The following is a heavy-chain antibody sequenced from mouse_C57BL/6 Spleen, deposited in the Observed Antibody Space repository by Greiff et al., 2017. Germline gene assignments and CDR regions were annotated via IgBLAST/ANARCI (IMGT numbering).Heavy chain of an antibody. J-gene: IGHJ2*01. CDR1: GYTFTSYW. CDR3: ARSWGNYDAPYYFDY. CDR2: IYPGSGST. Sequence: VQLQQPGAELVKPGASVKMSCKASGYTFTSYWITWVKQRPGQGLEWIGDIYPGSGSTNYNEKAKSKATLTVDTSSITAYMQLSSLTSEDSAVYYGARSWGNYDAPYYFDYWGQGTTLTVSS. D-gene: IGHD2-4*01. V-gene: IGHV1-55*01.